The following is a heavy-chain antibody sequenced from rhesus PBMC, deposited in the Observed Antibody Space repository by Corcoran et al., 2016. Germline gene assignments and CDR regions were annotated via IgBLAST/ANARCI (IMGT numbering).Heavy chain of an antibody. CDR2: FNMFGVST. V-gene: IGHV3S5*01. Sequence: EVQLVESGGGLVQPGGSLRLSCTASGFTFSSYGMIWVRQAPGKGLEWVSAFNMFGVSTYYPDSVKGRFTISRDNSKSTLSLQMNSLRAEDTAVYYCARSGYSSWYLDAFDFWGQGLRVTVSS. CDR3: ARSGYSSWYLDAFDF. CDR1: GFTFSSYG. D-gene: IGHD6-13*01. J-gene: IGHJ3*01.